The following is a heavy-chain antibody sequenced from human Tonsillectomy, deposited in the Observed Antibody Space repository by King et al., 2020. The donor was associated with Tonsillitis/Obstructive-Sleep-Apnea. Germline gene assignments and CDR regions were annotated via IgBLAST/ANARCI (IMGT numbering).Heavy chain of an antibody. J-gene: IGHJ6*02. CDR2: ISYDGSNK. V-gene: IGHV3-30*18. CDR1: GFTFSSYG. D-gene: IGHD2-15*01. CDR3: ANDEKFIGYCSGGSCLGMDF. Sequence: VQLVESGGGVVQPGRSLRLSCAASGFTFSSYGIHWVRQAPGKGLEWVVVISYDGSNKYYADSVKGRFTISRDNSKNTLYLQMNSLRAEDTAVYYCANDEKFIGYCSGGSCLGMDFWGQGPTVTVSS.